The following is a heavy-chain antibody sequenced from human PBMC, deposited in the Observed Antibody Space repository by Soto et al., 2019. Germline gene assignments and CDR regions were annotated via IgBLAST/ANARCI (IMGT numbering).Heavy chain of an antibody. J-gene: IGHJ4*02. V-gene: IGHV3-72*01. CDR3: AKDIVAVAGTPPRPYFDY. CDR1: GFTFSDHY. Sequence: EVQLVESGGGLVQPGGSLRLSCAASGFTFSDHYMDWVRQAPGKGLEWVGRTRNKANSYTTEYAASVKGRFTISRDDSKNSLYLQMNSLRAEDTAVYYCAKDIVAVAGTPPRPYFDYWGQGTLVTVSS. CDR2: TRNKANSYTT. D-gene: IGHD6-19*01.